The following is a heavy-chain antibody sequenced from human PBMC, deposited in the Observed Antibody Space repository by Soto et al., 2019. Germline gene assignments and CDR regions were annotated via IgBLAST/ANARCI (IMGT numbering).Heavy chain of an antibody. CDR2: ISDYNGNT. J-gene: IGHJ6*02. Sequence: QVQLVQSGAEVKKPGASVKVSCKASGYTFTSYGISWVRQAPGQGLEWMGWISDYNGNTNYAQKLQGRVTMTTDTSTSTAYMELRSLRSDDTAVYYCARVDSSCWYPFDYYYYGMDVWGQGTTVTVSS. CDR3: ARVDSSCWYPFDYYYYGMDV. V-gene: IGHV1-18*01. CDR1: GYTFTSYG. D-gene: IGHD6-19*01.